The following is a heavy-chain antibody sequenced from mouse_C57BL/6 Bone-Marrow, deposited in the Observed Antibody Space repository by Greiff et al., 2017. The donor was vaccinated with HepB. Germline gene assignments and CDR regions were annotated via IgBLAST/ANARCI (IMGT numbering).Heavy chain of an antibody. CDR2: ISYDGSN. Sequence: DVKLQESGPGLVKPSQSLSLTCSVTGYSITSGYYWNWIRQFPGNKLEWMGYISYDGSNNYNPSLKNRISITRDTSKNQFFLKLNSVTTEDTATYYCARERREAYWGQGTLVTVSA. CDR1: GYSITSGYY. V-gene: IGHV3-6*01. CDR3: ARERREAY. J-gene: IGHJ3*01.